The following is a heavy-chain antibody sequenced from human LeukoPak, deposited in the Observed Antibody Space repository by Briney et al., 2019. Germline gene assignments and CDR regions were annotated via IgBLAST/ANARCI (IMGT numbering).Heavy chain of an antibody. Sequence: GGSLRLTCATSGFTFTDYGINWVRQAPGKGLEWVSSISSSSSYIYYAAPVKGRFTISRDNAKHSLYLQMNSLGAEDTALYYCATPIHSGRDYWGQGTLVTV. CDR3: ATPIHSGRDY. J-gene: IGHJ4*02. CDR1: GFTFTDYG. V-gene: IGHV3-21*01. D-gene: IGHD2-2*02. CDR2: ISSSSSYI.